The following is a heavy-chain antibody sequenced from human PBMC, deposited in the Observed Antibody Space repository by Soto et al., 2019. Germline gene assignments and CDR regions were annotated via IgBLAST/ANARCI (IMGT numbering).Heavy chain of an antibody. Sequence: PSETLSLTCTVSGASLHIGGYYWAWIRQNPGKGLEWIGYIYYTGVTYYNPSLGSRVNISVDTSKNQFSLELTSVTAADTAVYYCARDGGSTANWLAPWGQGLLVTVSS. CDR2: IYYTGVT. J-gene: IGHJ5*02. D-gene: IGHD2-15*01. V-gene: IGHV4-31*03. CDR3: ARDGGSTANWLAP. CDR1: GASLHIGGYY.